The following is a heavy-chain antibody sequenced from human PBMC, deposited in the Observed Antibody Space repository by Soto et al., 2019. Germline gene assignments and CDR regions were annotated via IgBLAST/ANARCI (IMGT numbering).Heavy chain of an antibody. D-gene: IGHD3-16*01. CDR1: GFTFSSYA. CDR3: ARDNYDYVWGSLFDY. V-gene: IGHV3-21*01. Sequence: GGSLRLSCAASGFTFSSYAMSWVRQAPGKGLEWVSAISSSSSYIYYADSVKGRFTISRDNAKNSLYLQMNSLRAEDTAVYYCARDNYDYVWGSLFDYWGQGTLVTVSS. J-gene: IGHJ4*02. CDR2: ISSSSSYI.